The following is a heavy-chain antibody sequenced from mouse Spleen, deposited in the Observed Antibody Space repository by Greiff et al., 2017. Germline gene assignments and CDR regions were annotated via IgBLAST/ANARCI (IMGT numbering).Heavy chain of an antibody. Sequence: EVKLVESGGGLVKPGGSLKLSCAASGFTFSSYAMSWVRQTPEKRLEWVASISSGGSTYYPDSVKGRFTISRDNARNILYLQMSSLRSEDTAMYYCARGRVYDGYWYFDVWGAGTTVTVSS. CDR1: GFTFSSYA. J-gene: IGHJ1*01. CDR2: ISSGGST. D-gene: IGHD2-3*01. V-gene: IGHV5-6-5*01. CDR3: ARGRVYDGYWYFDV.